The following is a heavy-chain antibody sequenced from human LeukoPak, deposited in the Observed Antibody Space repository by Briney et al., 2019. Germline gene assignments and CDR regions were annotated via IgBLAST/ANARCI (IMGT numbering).Heavy chain of an antibody. CDR1: GGSISSYY. CDR3: ARGYEYSYGYAVSGWFDP. J-gene: IGHJ5*02. Sequence: SETLSLTCTVSGGSISSYYWSWIQQPPGKGLEWIGYIYYSGSTNYNPSLKSRVTISVDTSKNQFSLKLSSVTAADTAVYYCARGYEYSYGYAVSGWFDPWGQGTLVTVSS. V-gene: IGHV4-59*01. CDR2: IYYSGST. D-gene: IGHD5-18*01.